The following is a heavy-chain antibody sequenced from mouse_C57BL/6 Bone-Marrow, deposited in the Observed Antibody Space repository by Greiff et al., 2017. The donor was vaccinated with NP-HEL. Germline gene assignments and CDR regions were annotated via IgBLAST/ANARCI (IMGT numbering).Heavy chain of an antibody. V-gene: IGHV1-81*01. CDR1: GYTFTSYG. CDR3: AKDDYPAWFAY. CDR2: IYPRSGNT. D-gene: IGHD2-4*01. J-gene: IGHJ3*01. Sequence: QVQLKQSGAELARPGASVKLSCKASGYTFTSYGISWVKQRTGQGLEWIGEIYPRSGNTYYNEKFKGKATLTADKSSSTAYMELRSLTSEDSAVYFCAKDDYPAWFAYWGQGTLVTVSA.